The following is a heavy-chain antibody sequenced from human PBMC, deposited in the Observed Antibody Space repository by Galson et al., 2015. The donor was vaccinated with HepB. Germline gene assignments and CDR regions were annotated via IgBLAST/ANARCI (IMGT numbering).Heavy chain of an antibody. CDR2: IYSGGST. CDR3: ARDNGYSSSSPFDY. V-gene: IGHV3-66*02. CDR1: GFSVNSNY. J-gene: IGHJ4*02. Sequence: SLRLSCATSGFSVNSNYMSWVRQPPGKGLEWVSVIYSGGSTYYADSVRGRFTISRDKSRNTLFLQMNSLRTEDTAVYYCARDNGYSSSSPFDYWGQGALVTVSS. D-gene: IGHD6-6*01.